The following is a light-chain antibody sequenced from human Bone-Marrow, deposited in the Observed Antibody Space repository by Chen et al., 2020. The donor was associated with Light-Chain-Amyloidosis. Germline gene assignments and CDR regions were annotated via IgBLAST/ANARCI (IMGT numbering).Light chain of an antibody. J-gene: IGLJ2*01. CDR2: RDT. Sequence: SYELTQPPSVSVSPGQTSRITCSGDDLPTKYVYWYHQKPGQAPVLVIHRDTERPSGISERFSGSSSGTTVTLTISGVQAEDEADYHCQSADSSGTYEVIFGGGTKLTVL. V-gene: IGLV3-25*03. CDR1: DLPTKY. CDR3: QSADSSGTYEVI.